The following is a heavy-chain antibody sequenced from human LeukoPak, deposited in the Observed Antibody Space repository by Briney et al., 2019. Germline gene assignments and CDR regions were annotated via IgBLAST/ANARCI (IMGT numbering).Heavy chain of an antibody. CDR1: GYTFTGYY. Sequence: ASLKVSCKASGYTFTGYYMHWLRQAPGQGLEWMRWINPNSGGTTYAQKFQGRVTMTRDTSISTAYMELGRLRSDDTAVYYCARDPSAARPSRRRTLPDYWGQGTLVTVSS. V-gene: IGHV1-2*02. CDR3: ARDPSAARPSRRRTLPDY. CDR2: INPNSGGT. D-gene: IGHD6-6*01. J-gene: IGHJ4*02.